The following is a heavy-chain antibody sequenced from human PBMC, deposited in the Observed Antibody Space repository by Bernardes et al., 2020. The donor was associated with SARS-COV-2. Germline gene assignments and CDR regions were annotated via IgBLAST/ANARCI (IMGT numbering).Heavy chain of an antibody. V-gene: IGHV4-38-2*01. Sequence: SETLSLTCAVSGYSISSGYYWGWIRQPPGKGLEWIGEIYHSGSTNYNPSLKSRVTISVDKSKNQFSLKLSSVTAADTAVYYCARAGYSRTYYYYYYYMDVWGKGTTVTVSS. CDR3: ARAGYSRTYYYYYYYMDV. CDR2: IYHSGST. CDR1: GYSISSGYY. J-gene: IGHJ6*03. D-gene: IGHD6-13*01.